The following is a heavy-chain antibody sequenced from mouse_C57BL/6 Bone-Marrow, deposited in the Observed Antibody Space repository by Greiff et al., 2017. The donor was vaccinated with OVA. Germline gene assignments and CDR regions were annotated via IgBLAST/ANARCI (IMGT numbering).Heavy chain of an antibody. D-gene: IGHD1-1*01. CDR2: ISDGGSYT. CDR1: GFTFSSYA. V-gene: IGHV5-4*01. J-gene: IGHJ3*01. Sequence: EVQRVESGGGLVKPGGSLKLSCAAPGFTFSSYAMSWVRQTPEKRLEWVATISDGGSYTYYPDNVKGRFTISRDNAKNNLYLQMSHLKSEDTAMYYCARKSRAYWGQGTLVTVSA. CDR3: ARKSRAY.